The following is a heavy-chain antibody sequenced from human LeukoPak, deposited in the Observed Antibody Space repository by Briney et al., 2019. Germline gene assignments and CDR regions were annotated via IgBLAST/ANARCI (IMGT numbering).Heavy chain of an antibody. Sequence: ASVKVSCKASGGTFSSYAISWVRQAPGQGLEWMGGIIPIFGTANYAQKFQGRVTITADESTSTAYMELSSLRSEDTAVYYCARGRDPHDSSGYYFYYWGQGTLVTVSS. CDR1: GGTFSSYA. CDR2: IIPIFGTA. D-gene: IGHD3-22*01. J-gene: IGHJ4*02. CDR3: ARGRDPHDSSGYYFYY. V-gene: IGHV1-69*13.